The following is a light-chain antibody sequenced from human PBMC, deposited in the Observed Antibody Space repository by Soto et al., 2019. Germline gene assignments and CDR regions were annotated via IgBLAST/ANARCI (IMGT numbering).Light chain of an antibody. CDR3: CSYSLITPYV. CDR1: SLDVGKYDL. CDR2: EAI. J-gene: IGLJ1*01. V-gene: IGLV2-23*01. Sequence: QSVLTQPASVSGSPGQSVTTSCTGTSLDVGKYDLVSWYQHFPGKAPKLMIFEAIRRPSGISDRFSGSKSGNTASLTISGLQAEDEADYYCCSYSLITPYVFGSGTKVTVL.